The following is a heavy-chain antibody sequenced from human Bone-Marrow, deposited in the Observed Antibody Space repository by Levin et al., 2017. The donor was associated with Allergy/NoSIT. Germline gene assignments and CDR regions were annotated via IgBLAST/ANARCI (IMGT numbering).Heavy chain of an antibody. CDR1: GVSISGGAYF. Sequence: LRLSCTVSGVSISGGAYFWTWIRQHPGQGPECIGYMYLSGNTYYNPSLKSRLTMSVFPSRNQFSLKMTSVTAADTAMYYCARGQGLNFYDGRPRAFDIWGRGTMVTVSS. J-gene: IGHJ3*02. D-gene: IGHD3-22*01. V-gene: IGHV4-31*03. CDR2: MYLSGNT. CDR3: ARGQGLNFYDGRPRAFDI.